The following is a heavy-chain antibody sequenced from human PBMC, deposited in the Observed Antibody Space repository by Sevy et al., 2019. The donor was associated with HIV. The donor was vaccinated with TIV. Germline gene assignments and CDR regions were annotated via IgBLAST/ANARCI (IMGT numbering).Heavy chain of an antibody. Sequence: GGSLRLSCAASGFTFSSYGMHWVRQAPGKGLEWVAFIRYDGSNKYYADSVKGRFTISRDNSKNTLYLQMNSLRAEDTAVYYCARGGGNGWYYFDYWGQETLVTVSS. D-gene: IGHD6-19*01. J-gene: IGHJ4*02. V-gene: IGHV3-30*02. CDR2: IRYDGSNK. CDR3: ARGGGNGWYYFDY. CDR1: GFTFSSYG.